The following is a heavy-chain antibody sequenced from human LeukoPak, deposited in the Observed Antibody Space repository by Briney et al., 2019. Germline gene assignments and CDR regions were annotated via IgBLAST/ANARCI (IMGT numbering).Heavy chain of an antibody. V-gene: IGHV4-38-2*02. Sequence: ASETLSLTCTVSGYSISSDFFWGWVRQPPGQGLEWIGSMSHVGNRFYNPSLRSRVTISVAASKNQFSLKVSSVTAADTAVYYCARGNWNGASDYWGQGTLVTVSS. D-gene: IGHD1-1*01. CDR3: ARGNWNGASDY. J-gene: IGHJ4*02. CDR2: MSHVGNR. CDR1: GYSISSDFF.